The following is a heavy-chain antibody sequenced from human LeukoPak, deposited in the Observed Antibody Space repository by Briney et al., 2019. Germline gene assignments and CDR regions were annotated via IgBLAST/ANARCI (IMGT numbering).Heavy chain of an antibody. D-gene: IGHD6-19*01. J-gene: IGHJ4*02. CDR1: GYSFTSYW. CDR2: IYPGDSDT. Sequence: GESLKISCKGSGYSFTSYWIGWVRQMPGKGLEWMGIIYPGDSDTRYSPSFQGQVTISADKSISTAYLQWSSLKASDTATYYCARRSRWSVAAIDYWGQGTLVTVSS. V-gene: IGHV5-51*01. CDR3: ARRSRWSVAAIDY.